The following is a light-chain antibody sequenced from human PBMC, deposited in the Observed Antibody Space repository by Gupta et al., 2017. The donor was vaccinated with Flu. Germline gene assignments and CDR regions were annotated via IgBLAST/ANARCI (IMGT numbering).Light chain of an antibody. J-gene: IGKJ1*01. CDR3: QQSYSPPWT. Sequence: DIQMTQPSSPLSASVGDSVTITCRANQSGNNYLNWYQQKARKAPKLLNYSASTLQSVVSSRFSGSGSGTDFTLTSTSLQPEDLSTYYCQQSYSPPWTFGQGTTVAIK. V-gene: IGKV1-39*01. CDR1: QSGNNY. CDR2: SAS.